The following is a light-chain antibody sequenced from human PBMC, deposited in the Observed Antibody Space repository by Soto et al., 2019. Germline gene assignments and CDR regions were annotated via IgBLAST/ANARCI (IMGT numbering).Light chain of an antibody. J-gene: IGKJ1*01. Sequence: IVLTHSPGTLSLSAGDSSTLSCGSSQSVSSSYLAWYQQKPGQAPRLLIYGASSRATGIPDRFSGSGSGTDFTLTISSLEPEDFAVYYCQQYSSSPWTFGQGTKVDIK. CDR2: GAS. CDR3: QQYSSSPWT. CDR1: QSVSSSY. V-gene: IGKV3-20*01.